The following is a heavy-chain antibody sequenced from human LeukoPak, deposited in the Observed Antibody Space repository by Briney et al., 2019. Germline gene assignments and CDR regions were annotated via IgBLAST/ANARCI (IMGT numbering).Heavy chain of an antibody. V-gene: IGHV4-59*08. D-gene: IGHD3/OR15-3a*01. CDR2: IYSSGST. CDR1: GGSIGSYF. J-gene: IGHJ2*01. Sequence: SETQSLTCTVSGGSIGSYFWSWIRQPPGKGLEWIGYIYSSGSTDYNRSLKSRVTISVNAFTNQFSLSLYSVTAADTALYYCARHHGSWTDWYFDLWGRGALVVVSP. CDR3: ARHHGSWTDWYFDL.